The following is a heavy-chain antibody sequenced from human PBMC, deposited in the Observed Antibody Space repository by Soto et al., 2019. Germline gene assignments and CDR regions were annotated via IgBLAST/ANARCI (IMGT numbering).Heavy chain of an antibody. CDR1: GGTFSSYA. CDR3: ARETTYCSSTSCRKKTYYYYGMDV. J-gene: IGHJ6*02. CDR2: IIPIFGTA. Sequence: ASVKVSCKASGGTFSSYAISWVRQAPGQGLEWMGGIIPIFGTANYAQKFQGRVTITADESTSTAYMELSSLRSEDTAVYYCARETTYCSSTSCRKKTYYYYGMDVWGQGTTVTVSS. D-gene: IGHD2-2*01. V-gene: IGHV1-69*13.